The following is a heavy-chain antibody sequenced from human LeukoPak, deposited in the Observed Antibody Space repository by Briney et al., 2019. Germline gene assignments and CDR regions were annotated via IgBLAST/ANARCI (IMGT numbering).Heavy chain of an antibody. CDR3: ARVPPYGSGSYYKSYWFDP. CDR2: INPNSGGT. Sequence: GASVTVSCKASGYTFTGYYMHWVRQAPGQGLEWMGWINPNSGGTNYAQKFQGRVTMTRETSISTAYMALSRLRSDDTAVYYFARVPPYGSGSYYKSYWFDPWGQGTLVTVSS. J-gene: IGHJ5*02. V-gene: IGHV1-2*02. CDR1: GYTFTGYY. D-gene: IGHD3-10*01.